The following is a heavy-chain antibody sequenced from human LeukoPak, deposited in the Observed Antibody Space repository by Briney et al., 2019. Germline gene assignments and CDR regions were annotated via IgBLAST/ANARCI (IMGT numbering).Heavy chain of an antibody. CDR2: IYYSGST. Sequence: KTSETLSLTCTVSGGSISSYYWSWIRQPPGKGLEWIGYIYYSGSTNYNPSLKSRVTISVDTSKNQFSLKLSSVTAADTAVYYCARDDRGSYNFGFDYWGQGTLVTVSS. CDR1: GGSISSYY. D-gene: IGHD1-26*01. V-gene: IGHV4-59*01. CDR3: ARDDRGSYNFGFDY. J-gene: IGHJ4*02.